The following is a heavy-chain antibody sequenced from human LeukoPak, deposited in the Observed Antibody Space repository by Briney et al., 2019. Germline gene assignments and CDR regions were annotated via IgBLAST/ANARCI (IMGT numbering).Heavy chain of an antibody. CDR1: GFTFSHYG. J-gene: IGHJ4*02. V-gene: IGHV3-33*06. CDR2: IWNVGSNK. Sequence: PGRSLRLSCAASGFTFSHYGMHWVRQAPGRGLEWVAVIWNVGSNKYYADSVKGRFTISRDNSQNTVDLHMNSLRAEDTAVYYCAKDAQRGFDYSNSLEYWGQRTLVTVSS. CDR3: AKDAQRGFDYSNSLEY. D-gene: IGHD4-11*01.